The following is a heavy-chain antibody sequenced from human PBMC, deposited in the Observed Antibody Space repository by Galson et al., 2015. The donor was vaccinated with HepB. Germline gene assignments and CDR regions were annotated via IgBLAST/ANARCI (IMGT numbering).Heavy chain of an antibody. J-gene: IGHJ6*03. CDR3: ARDGSPYCSITSCYYYYYMDV. V-gene: IGHV1-69*10. CDR2: IIPIVGIV. Sequence: SVKVSCKASGGTFSSYAISWVRQAPGQGLEWMGGIIPIVGIVNYAQRFQGRVTITADKSTSTAHMELSSLRSEDTAVYYCARDGSPYCSITSCYYYYYMDVWGKGTTVTVSS. CDR1: GGTFSSYA. D-gene: IGHD2-2*01.